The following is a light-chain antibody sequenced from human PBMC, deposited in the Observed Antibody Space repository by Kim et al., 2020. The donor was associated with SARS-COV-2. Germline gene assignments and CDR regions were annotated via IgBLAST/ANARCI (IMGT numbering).Light chain of an antibody. CDR1: QSVSSSY. J-gene: IGKJ1*01. Sequence: EIVLTQPPGTLSLSPAERATLSCRASQSVSSSYLAWYQHKPGQAPRLLIYGASSRATGIPDRFSGSGSGTDFTLTISRLEPEDLAVYYCQQYDTSPWTFGQGTKVDIK. V-gene: IGKV3-20*01. CDR3: QQYDTSPWT. CDR2: GAS.